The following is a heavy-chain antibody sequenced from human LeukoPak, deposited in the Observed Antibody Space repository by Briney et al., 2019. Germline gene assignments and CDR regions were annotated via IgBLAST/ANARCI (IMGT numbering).Heavy chain of an antibody. CDR1: GFTFSSYA. D-gene: IGHD3-10*01. Sequence: GGSLRLSCAASGFTFSSYAMSWVRQAPGKGLEWVSAISGSGGSTYYADSVKGRFTISRDNSKNTLYLQMNSLRAEDTAVYYCARGRLLWFGESPLLDYWGQGTLVTVSS. CDR3: ARGRLLWFGESPLLDY. V-gene: IGHV3-23*01. CDR2: ISGSGGST. J-gene: IGHJ4*02.